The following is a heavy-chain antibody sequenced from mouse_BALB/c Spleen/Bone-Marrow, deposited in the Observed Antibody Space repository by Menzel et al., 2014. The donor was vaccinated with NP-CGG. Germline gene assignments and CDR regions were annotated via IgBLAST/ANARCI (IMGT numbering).Heavy chain of an antibody. CDR3: ASYDYGYYFDY. Sequence: EVQLQESGAELVKPGASVKLSCTASGSNIKDTYMHWVKQRPEQGLEWIGGIDPANGNTKYDPKFQGKATITADTSSNTAYLQLSSLTSEDTAVYYCASYDYGYYFDYWGQGTTLTVSS. CDR2: IDPANGNT. D-gene: IGHD2-4*01. J-gene: IGHJ2*01. CDR1: GSNIKDTY. V-gene: IGHV14-3*02.